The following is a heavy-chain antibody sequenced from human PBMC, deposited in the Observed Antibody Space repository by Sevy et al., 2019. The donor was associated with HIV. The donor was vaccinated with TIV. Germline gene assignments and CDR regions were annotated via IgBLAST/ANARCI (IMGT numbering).Heavy chain of an antibody. Sequence: GGSLRLSCAASGFTFSSYAMHWVRQAPGKGLEWVAVISYDGSNKYYADSVKGRFTISRDNSKNTLYLQMNSLRDEDTAIYYCAKDRRQVVAGSYKFDSWGQGVLVTVSS. V-gene: IGHV3-30-3*01. CDR1: GFTFSSYA. J-gene: IGHJ5*01. CDR2: ISYDGSNK. D-gene: IGHD1-26*01. CDR3: AKDRRQVVAGSYKFDS.